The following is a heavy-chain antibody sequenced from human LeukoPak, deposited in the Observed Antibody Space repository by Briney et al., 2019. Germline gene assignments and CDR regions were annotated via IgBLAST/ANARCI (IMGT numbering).Heavy chain of an antibody. Sequence: VASVKVSCKASGGTFSSYAISWVRQAPGQGLEWMGGIIPIFGTANYAQKFRGRVTITADESTSTAYMELSSLRSEDTAVYYCARGGIAAAGTYFGFDYWGQGTLVTVSS. D-gene: IGHD6-13*01. CDR1: GGTFSSYA. CDR3: ARGGIAAAGTYFGFDY. J-gene: IGHJ4*02. CDR2: IIPIFGTA. V-gene: IGHV1-69*13.